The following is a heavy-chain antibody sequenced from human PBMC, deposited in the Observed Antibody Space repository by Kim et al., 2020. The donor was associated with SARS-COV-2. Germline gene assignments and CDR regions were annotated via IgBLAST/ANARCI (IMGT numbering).Heavy chain of an antibody. V-gene: IGHV4-38-2*02. D-gene: IGHD2-2*02. J-gene: IGHJ5*02. CDR3: ARESGDCSSTSCYSPDWFDP. Sequence: SETLSLTCTVSGYSISSGYYWGWIRQPPGKGLEWIGSIYHSGSTYYNPSLKSRVTISVDTSKNQFSLKLSPVTAADTAVYYCARESGDCSSTSCYSPDWFDPWGQGTLVTVSS. CDR2: IYHSGST. CDR1: GYSISSGYY.